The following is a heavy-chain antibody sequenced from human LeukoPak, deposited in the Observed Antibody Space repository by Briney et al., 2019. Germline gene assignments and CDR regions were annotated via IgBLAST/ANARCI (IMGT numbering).Heavy chain of an antibody. V-gene: IGHV4-39*01. Sequence: PSETLSLTCTVSGGSISSSGYYWGWIRQPPGKGLEWIGSIYYSGSTYYNPSLNRRVTISVDTSKNQFSLKLSSVTAADTAVYYCARTGNTAVPPYFDYWGQGALVTVSS. D-gene: IGHD3-10*01. CDR1: GGSISSSGYY. J-gene: IGHJ4*02. CDR2: IYYSGST. CDR3: ARTGNTAVPPYFDY.